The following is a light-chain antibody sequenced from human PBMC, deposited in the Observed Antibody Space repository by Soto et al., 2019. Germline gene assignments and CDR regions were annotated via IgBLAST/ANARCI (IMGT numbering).Light chain of an antibody. J-gene: IGKJ1*01. CDR2: GAS. CDR1: QGIGSA. Sequence: AVQLTQSPSSLSASVGDRFTISFRSSQGIGSALSWYQQKPGQAPRLLIYGASSRATGVPDRFSGGGSGTDFTLTISRLEPEDFAVYYCQHFVNSLTWTFGQGTKVDI. V-gene: IGKV1D-13*01. CDR3: QHFVNSLTWT.